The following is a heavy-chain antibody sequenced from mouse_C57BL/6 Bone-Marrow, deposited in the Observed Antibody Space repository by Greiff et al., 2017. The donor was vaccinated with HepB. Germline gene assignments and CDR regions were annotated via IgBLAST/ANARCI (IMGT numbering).Heavy chain of an antibody. J-gene: IGHJ1*03. CDR3: ARCPITTVVATRWYFDV. D-gene: IGHD1-1*01. V-gene: IGHV1-26*01. CDR1: GYTFTDYY. CDR2: INPNNGGT. Sequence: VQLQQSGPELVKPGASVKISCKASGYTFTDYYMNWVKQSHGKSLEWIGDINPNNGGTSYNQKFKGKATLTVDKSSGTAYMELRSLTSEDSAVYYCARCPITTVVATRWYFDVWGTGTTVTVSS.